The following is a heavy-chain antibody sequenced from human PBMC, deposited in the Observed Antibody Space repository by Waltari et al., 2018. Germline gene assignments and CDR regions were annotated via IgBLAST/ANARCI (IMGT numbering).Heavy chain of an antibody. D-gene: IGHD2-21*01. J-gene: IGHJ5*02. V-gene: IGHV4-34*01. CDR1: GGSFSGYY. CDR3: ARGHMTLNWFDP. CDR2: INHSGST. Sequence: QVQLQQWGAGLLKPSETLSLTCAVYGGSFSGYYLSWIRQPPGKGLEWIGEINHSGSTNYNPSLKSRVTISVDTSKNQFSLKLSSVTAADTAVYYCARGHMTLNWFDPWGQGTLVTVSS.